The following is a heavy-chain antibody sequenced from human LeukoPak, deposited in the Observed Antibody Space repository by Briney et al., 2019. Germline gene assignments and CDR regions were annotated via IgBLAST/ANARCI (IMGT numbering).Heavy chain of an antibody. Sequence: GGSLRLSCAASGFTFSSHGMSWVRQAPGKGLEWVSTISGSGDYTYYADSVKGRFTISRDNSKNTLYLQMNSLRAEDTALYYCAAAAGRDYYYYMDVWGKGTTVTVSS. CDR2: ISGSGDYT. J-gene: IGHJ6*03. V-gene: IGHV3-23*01. CDR1: GFTFSSHG. D-gene: IGHD6-13*01. CDR3: AAAAGRDYYYYMDV.